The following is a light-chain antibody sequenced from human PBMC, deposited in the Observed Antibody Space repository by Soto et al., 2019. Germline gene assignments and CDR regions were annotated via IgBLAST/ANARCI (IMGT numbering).Light chain of an antibody. J-gene: IGLJ1*01. CDR1: SSDVGGYNF. CDR3: SSYTASNILEV. CDR2: EVT. V-gene: IGLV2-14*01. Sequence: QSVLTQPASVSGSPGQSIIISCTGTSSDVGGYNFASWYQQHPGKAPKLIIYEVTHRPSGVSNRFSGSKSGNTASLTISGLQAEDEADYYCSSYTASNILEVFGTGTKVTVL.